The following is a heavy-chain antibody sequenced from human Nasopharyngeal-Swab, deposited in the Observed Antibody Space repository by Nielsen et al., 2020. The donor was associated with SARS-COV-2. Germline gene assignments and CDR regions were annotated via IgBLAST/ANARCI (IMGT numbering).Heavy chain of an antibody. V-gene: IGHV4-34*01. J-gene: IGHJ6*02. CDR1: GGSFSGYY. CDR3: ARDHFIPQRQGGLYRYYYYAMDV. D-gene: IGHD3-10*01. Sequence: GSLRLSCAVYGGSFSGYYWSWIRQPPGKGLEWIGEINHSGSTNYNPSLKSRVTMSVDTSKNQFSLKLSSVTAADTAVYYCARDHFIPQRQGGLYRYYYYAMDVWGQGTTVTVSS. CDR2: INHSGST.